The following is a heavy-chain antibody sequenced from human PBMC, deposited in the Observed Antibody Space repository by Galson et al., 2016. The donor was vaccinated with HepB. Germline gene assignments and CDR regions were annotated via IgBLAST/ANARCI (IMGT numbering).Heavy chain of an antibody. V-gene: IGHV3-23*01. Sequence: SLRLSCAASGFTFSSYAMSWVSQAPGKGLQWVSTIGGSDGKQYYADSVKGRFTITRDNSKNTLYLQLNSLRAEDTALYYCAKDQSHLWSHFDFWGRGTLVTVSS. CDR3: AKDQSHLWSHFDF. D-gene: IGHD3-3*02. J-gene: IGHJ4*02. CDR2: IGGSDGKQ. CDR1: GFTFSSYA.